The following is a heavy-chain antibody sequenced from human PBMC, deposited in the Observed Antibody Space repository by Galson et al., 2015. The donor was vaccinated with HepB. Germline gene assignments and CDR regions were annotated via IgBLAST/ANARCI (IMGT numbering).Heavy chain of an antibody. D-gene: IGHD3-22*01. J-gene: IGHJ6*03. CDR2: IHPGDSET. CDR1: TETFTTYW. V-gene: IGHV5-51*03. CDR3: ARSYYHDNRGVASGDHQYYYMDV. Sequence: QSGAEVKKPGESLKISCRGSTETFTTYWIAWLRHVPGKGLEWMGIIHPGDSETRYSPSFQGQVTISADKSISTATAYLQWTSLKAPDTAIYYCARSYYHDNRGVASGDHQYYYMDVWGNGTTVIVSS.